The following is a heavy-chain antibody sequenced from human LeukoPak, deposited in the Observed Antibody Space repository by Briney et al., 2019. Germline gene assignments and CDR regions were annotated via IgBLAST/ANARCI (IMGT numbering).Heavy chain of an antibody. V-gene: IGHV1-18*01. CDR2: ISPYNGNT. D-gene: IGHD3-10*01. J-gene: IGHJ6*03. CDR1: GYPFNTYG. CDR3: AREREVIILGASYYYMDV. Sequence: ASVRVSCKASGYPFNTYGFNWVRQAPGQGLEWVGWISPYNGNTNYAQKFQGRLTLTTDTSSSTAYMELKSLTSDDTAVYYCAREREVIILGASYYYMDVWGKGTTVTASS.